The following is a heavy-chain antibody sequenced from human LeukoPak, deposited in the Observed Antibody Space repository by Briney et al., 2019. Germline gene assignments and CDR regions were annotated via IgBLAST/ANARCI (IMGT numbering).Heavy chain of an antibody. Sequence: PGGSLRLSCAASGFTFSSYWMHWVRQAPGKGLVWVSRINSDGSSTSYADSVKGRFTISRDNAKNTLYLQMNSLRAENTAVYYCARAGSYYFGPFDYWGQGTLVTVSS. J-gene: IGHJ4*02. CDR1: GFTFSSYW. CDR3: ARAGSYYFGPFDY. V-gene: IGHV3-74*01. CDR2: INSDGSST. D-gene: IGHD1-26*01.